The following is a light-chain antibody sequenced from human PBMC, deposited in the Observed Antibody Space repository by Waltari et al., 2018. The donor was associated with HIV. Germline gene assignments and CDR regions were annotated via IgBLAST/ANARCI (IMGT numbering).Light chain of an antibody. Sequence: QSALTQPASLSGSPGQSITISCTGTSSDVGAYYSCSWYQRHPDKAPKLIIYEVTTRPSGVSDRFSGSKSGNTASLTISGLQAEDEADYFCCSFTSTSTLHWVFGGGTKLTVL. CDR1: SSDVGAYYS. V-gene: IGLV2-14*01. CDR3: CSFTSTSTLHWV. J-gene: IGLJ3*02. CDR2: EVT.